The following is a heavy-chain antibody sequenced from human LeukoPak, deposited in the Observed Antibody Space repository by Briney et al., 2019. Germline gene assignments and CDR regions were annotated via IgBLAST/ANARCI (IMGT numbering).Heavy chain of an antibody. CDR1: RFTFSSYA. V-gene: IGHV3-23*01. CDR3: AKVHNPQQNYFYFDY. D-gene: IGHD1-1*01. Sequence: GGSLRLSCAASRFTFSSYAMSWVRQAPGKGLEWVSAISGSGGVTYYADSVKGRFTISRDNSNNTLYLQMNSLRAEDTAVYYCAKVHNPQQNYFYFDYWGQGTLVTVSS. J-gene: IGHJ4*02. CDR2: ISGSGGVT.